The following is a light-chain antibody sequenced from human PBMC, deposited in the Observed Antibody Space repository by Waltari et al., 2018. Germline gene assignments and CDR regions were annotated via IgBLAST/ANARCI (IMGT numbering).Light chain of an antibody. CDR2: DAS. V-gene: IGKV3-11*01. J-gene: IGKJ3*01. CDR1: QSVSRY. CDR3: QQRSNWLFT. Sequence: ETVLTQSPATLSLSPGERATLSCRASQSVSRYLAWYQQKPGQAPRLLIYDASNRATGIPARFSGSGSGTDFTLTINSLEPEDFAVYYCQQRSNWLFTFGPGTKVDIK.